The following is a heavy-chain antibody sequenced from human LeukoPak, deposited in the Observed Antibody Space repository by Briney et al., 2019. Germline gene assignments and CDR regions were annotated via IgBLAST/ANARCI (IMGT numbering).Heavy chain of an antibody. Sequence: SETLSLTCAVSGGSISSSNWWNWVRQPPGKGLEWIGEINHSGRVNYSPSLKSRVTISLNTSRNQFSLKLNSVTAADTAVYYCARLYGNYQNYFDYWGQGTLVTVSS. V-gene: IGHV4-4*02. CDR2: INHSGRV. CDR3: ARLYGNYQNYFDY. D-gene: IGHD1-7*01. J-gene: IGHJ4*02. CDR1: GGSISSSNW.